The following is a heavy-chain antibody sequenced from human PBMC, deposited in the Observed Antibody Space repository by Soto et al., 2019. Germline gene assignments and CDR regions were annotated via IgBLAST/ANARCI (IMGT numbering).Heavy chain of an antibody. V-gene: IGHV4-59*01. D-gene: IGHD6-19*01. J-gene: IGHJ4*02. CDR1: GGSINNYC. Sequence: TSETLSLTCTVSGGSINNYCWSWIRQSPGKGLEWIGYIYGSGSTFYNPSLKGRVTISVESSKNQFSLNVNSVTAADTAVYYCTGGPGWLTDHWGQGTLVTVSS. CDR2: IYGSGST. CDR3: TGGPGWLTDH.